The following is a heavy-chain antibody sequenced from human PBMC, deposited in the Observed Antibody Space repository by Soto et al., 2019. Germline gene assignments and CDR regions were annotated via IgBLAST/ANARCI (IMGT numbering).Heavy chain of an antibody. CDR1: GFTFSSYS. J-gene: IGHJ6*02. CDR2: ISSSSSYI. V-gene: IGHV3-21*01. D-gene: IGHD3-22*01. Sequence: GSLRLWCAASGFTFSSYSMNWVRQAPGKGLEWVSSISSSSSYIYYADSVKGRFTISRDNAKNSLYLQMNSLRAEDTAVYYCARDLYYYDSSATKGQGYNYGMDVWGQGTTVTVSS. CDR3: ARDLYYYDSSATKGQGYNYGMDV.